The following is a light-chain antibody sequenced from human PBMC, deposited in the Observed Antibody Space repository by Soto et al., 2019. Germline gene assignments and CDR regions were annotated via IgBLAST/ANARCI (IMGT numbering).Light chain of an antibody. J-gene: IGKJ2*01. CDR1: QSVSSSY. CDR2: GAS. Sequence: EIVLTQSPGTLPLSPGERATLSCRASQSVSSSYLAWYQQKPGQAPRLLIYGASSRATGIPDRFSGSGSGTDFTLTINRLEPEDFAVYYCQQYGSSGYTFGQGTKLEIK. V-gene: IGKV3-20*01. CDR3: QQYGSSGYT.